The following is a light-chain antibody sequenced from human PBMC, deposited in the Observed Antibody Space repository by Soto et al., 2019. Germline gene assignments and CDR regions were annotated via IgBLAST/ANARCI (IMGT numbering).Light chain of an antibody. J-gene: IGKJ5*01. CDR2: DAS. CDR3: QQYKHLIT. V-gene: IGKV1-33*01. Sequence: DIQMTQSPSSLSASVGDRVTITCQASQDISNYLNWYQQKPGKAPKLLIYDASNLEKGVPSRFSGSGSGTDFTFTITSLQPEDIATYYCQQYKHLITFGQGTRLEIK. CDR1: QDISNY.